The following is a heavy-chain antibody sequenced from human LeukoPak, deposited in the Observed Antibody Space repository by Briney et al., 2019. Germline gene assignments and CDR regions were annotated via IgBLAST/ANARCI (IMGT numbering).Heavy chain of an antibody. CDR1: GFTFDDYA. J-gene: IGHJ4*02. CDR2: ISWNSGSR. CDR3: ARDIRGEYCSGESCFSDY. Sequence: GRSLRLSCAASGFTFDDYAMHWVRQAPGKGLEWVSGISWNSGSRGYADSVKGRFTISRDNAKNSLYLQMNSLRAEDTAVYYCARDIRGEYCSGESCFSDYWGQGTLVTVSS. D-gene: IGHD2-15*01. V-gene: IGHV3-9*01.